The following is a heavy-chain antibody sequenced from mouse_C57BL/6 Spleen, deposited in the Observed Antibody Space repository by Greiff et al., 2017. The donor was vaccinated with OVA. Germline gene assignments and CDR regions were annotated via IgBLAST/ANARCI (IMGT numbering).Heavy chain of an antibody. D-gene: IGHD2-4*01. J-gene: IGHJ3*01. Sequence: QVQLQQPGAELVRPGSSVKLSCKASGYTFTSYWMHWVKQRPIQGLEWIGNIDPSDSETHYNQKFKDKGTLTVDKSSITAYMQLSSLTSEDSAVYYCARDYDYNKGTWFAYWGQGTLVTVSA. CDR1: GYTFTSYW. CDR2: IDPSDSET. CDR3: ARDYDYNKGTWFAY. V-gene: IGHV1-52*01.